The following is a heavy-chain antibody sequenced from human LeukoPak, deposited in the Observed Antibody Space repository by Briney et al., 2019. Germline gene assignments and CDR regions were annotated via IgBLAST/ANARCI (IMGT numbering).Heavy chain of an antibody. V-gene: IGHV1-24*01. CDR1: GYTVTELS. D-gene: IGHD3-16*02. CDR2: FDPEDGET. CDR3: ARAKSKTSQDYDYVWGSYRLRQTDAFDI. Sequence: ASVKVSCKVSGYTVTELSMHWVRQAPGKGLEWMGGFDPEDGETIYAQKFQGRVTMTEDTSTDTAYMELRSLRSEDTAVYYCARAKSKTSQDYDYVWGSYRLRQTDAFDIWGQGTMVTVSS. J-gene: IGHJ3*02.